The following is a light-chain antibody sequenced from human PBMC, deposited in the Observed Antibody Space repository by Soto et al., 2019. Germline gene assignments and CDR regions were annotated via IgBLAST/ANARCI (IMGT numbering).Light chain of an antibody. CDR2: DVS. V-gene: IGLV2-14*03. Sequence: QSALTQPASVSGSPGHSITIFCSGTSSDVGGYNYVSWYQQHPGKAPKLMIYDVSNRPSGVSNRFSGSKSGNTASLTISGLHAEDEADYYCISYISTSTLNVFGTGTKLTVL. CDR3: ISYISTSTLNV. J-gene: IGLJ1*01. CDR1: SSDVGGYNY.